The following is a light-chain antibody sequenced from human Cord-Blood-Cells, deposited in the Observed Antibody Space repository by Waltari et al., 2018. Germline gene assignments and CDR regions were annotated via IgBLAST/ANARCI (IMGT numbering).Light chain of an antibody. V-gene: IGLV3-1*01. J-gene: IGLJ2*01. Sequence: SYDLTQPPSVSVSPGQTASITCSGDKLAHKYACWYQQKPGQSPVLVIYQDSKRPSGIPERFYGSNSGNTATLTISGTQAMDEADYYCQAWDSSTAVFGGGTKLTVL. CDR2: QDS. CDR1: KLAHKY. CDR3: QAWDSSTAV.